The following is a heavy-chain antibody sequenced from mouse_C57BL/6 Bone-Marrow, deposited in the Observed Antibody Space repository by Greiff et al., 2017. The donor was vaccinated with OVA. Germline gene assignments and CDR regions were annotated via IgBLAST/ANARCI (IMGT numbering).Heavy chain of an antibody. CDR3: ARGGPRYFDV. J-gene: IGHJ1*03. Sequence: EVMLVESGGGLVQPGGSLKLSCAASGFTFSDYYMYWVRQTPEKRLEWVAYISNGGGSTYYPDTVKGRFTISRDNAKNTLYLQMSRLKSEDTAMYYCARGGPRYFDVWGTGTTVTVSS. CDR1: GFTFSDYY. CDR2: ISNGGGST. V-gene: IGHV5-12*01. D-gene: IGHD1-1*02.